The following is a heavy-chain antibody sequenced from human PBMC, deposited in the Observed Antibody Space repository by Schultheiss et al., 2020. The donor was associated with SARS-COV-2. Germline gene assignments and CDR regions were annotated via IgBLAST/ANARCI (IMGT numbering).Heavy chain of an antibody. CDR3: ARDDPSAGRWFDP. D-gene: IGHD6-13*01. V-gene: IGHV6-1*01. J-gene: IGHJ5*02. CDR2: TYYRSKWYN. CDR1: WYSVSSNSAA. Sequence: SETLSLTCAISWYSVSSNSAAWNWIRQSPSRGLEWLGRTYYRSKWYNDYAVSVKGRITVNPDTPRNQFSLQLNSVTPEDTAVYYCARDDPSAGRWFDPWGQGTLVTVSS.